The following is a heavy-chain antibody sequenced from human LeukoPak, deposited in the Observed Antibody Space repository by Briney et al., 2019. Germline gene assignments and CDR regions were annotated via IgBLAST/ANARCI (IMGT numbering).Heavy chain of an antibody. Sequence: SETLSLTCTVSGDSVSAFYWRGLRQSPGAGLEWCGFIHYPASTDYNPSLKSRVTISLETSRNQLSLMLTSLTPADTAMYYCARGSSDVYWYLDVWGRGTLVTVSS. J-gene: IGHJ2*01. D-gene: IGHD6-19*01. CDR1: GDSVSAFY. V-gene: IGHV4-59*02. CDR3: ARGSSDVYWYLDV. CDR2: IHYPAST.